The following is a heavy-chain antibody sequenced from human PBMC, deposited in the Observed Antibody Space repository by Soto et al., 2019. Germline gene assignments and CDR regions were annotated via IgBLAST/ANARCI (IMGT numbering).Heavy chain of an antibody. D-gene: IGHD5-18*01. Sequence: QVQLVQSGAEVREPGASVKVSCKASGYTFTNYGVSWVRQAPGQGLEWMGWIGGYKGNTNYAQKLQGRVTLTTDTXXXXXXXXXXXXXXXXXXXXXXAPHTLDTGMPSGYWGQGTLVTVSS. CDR1: GYTFTNYG. J-gene: IGHJ4*02. V-gene: IGHV1-18*01. CDR3: APHTLDTGMPSGY. CDR2: IGGYKGNT.